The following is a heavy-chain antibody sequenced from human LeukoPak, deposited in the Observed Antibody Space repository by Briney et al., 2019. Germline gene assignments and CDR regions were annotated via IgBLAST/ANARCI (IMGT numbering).Heavy chain of an antibody. CDR1: GLTCRNYA. Sequence: GRSRRLSWAASGLTCRNYAMTWVRHAPGKGLEWVSSITGDSGATSYADSVKGRFTVYRDNSINTLYLQMNSLRAGDTAVYYCAKDPNGDYVGAFDSWGQGTLVTVSS. V-gene: IGHV3-23*01. CDR3: AKDPNGDYVGAFDS. D-gene: IGHD4-17*01. CDR2: ITGDSGAT. J-gene: IGHJ3*01.